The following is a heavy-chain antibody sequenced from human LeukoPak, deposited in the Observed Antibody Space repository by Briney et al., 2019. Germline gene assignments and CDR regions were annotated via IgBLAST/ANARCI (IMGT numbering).Heavy chain of an antibody. V-gene: IGHV4-39*07. CDR1: GGSISSSSYY. Sequence: SETLSLTCTVSGGSISSSSYYWGWIRQPPGKGLEWIGSIYYSGSTYYNPSLKSRVTISVDTSKNQFSLKLSSVTAADTAIYYCAREYGSGSYDTRWGQGTLVTVSS. CDR3: AREYGSGSYDTR. J-gene: IGHJ4*02. D-gene: IGHD3-10*01. CDR2: IYYSGST.